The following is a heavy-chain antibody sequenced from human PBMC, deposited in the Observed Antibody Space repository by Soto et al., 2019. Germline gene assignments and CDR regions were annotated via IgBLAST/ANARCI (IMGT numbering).Heavy chain of an antibody. CDR3: ARETDGGLLWFGELSHYYYYMDV. J-gene: IGHJ6*03. Sequence: PGGSLRLSCAASGFTVSSNYMSWVRQAPGKGLEWVSVIYSGGSTYYADSVKGRFNISRDNSKNTLYLQMNSLRAEDTAVYYCARETDGGLLWFGELSHYYYYMDVWGKGTTVTVSS. CDR1: GFTVSSNY. D-gene: IGHD3-10*01. CDR2: IYSGGST. V-gene: IGHV3-66*01.